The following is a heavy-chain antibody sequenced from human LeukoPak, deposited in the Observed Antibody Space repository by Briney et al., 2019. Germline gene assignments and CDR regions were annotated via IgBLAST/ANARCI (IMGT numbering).Heavy chain of an antibody. CDR2: IYNSGST. V-gene: IGHV4-39*01. J-gene: IGHJ5*02. D-gene: IGHD6-13*01. CDR3: ARQAYSSNLGWFAP. Sequence: KPSETLSLTCSVSGGSISSSTYYWGWIRQPPGKGLEWIGNIYNSGSTYYNPSLKSRVTISVDTSKNQFSLKLSSVTAADTAVYYCARQAYSSNLGWFAPWGQGTLVTVSS. CDR1: GGSISSSTYY.